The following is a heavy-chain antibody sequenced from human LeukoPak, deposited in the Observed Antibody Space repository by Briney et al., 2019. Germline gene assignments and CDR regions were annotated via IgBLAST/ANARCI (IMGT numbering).Heavy chain of an antibody. CDR2: ISYDGSNK. CDR1: GFTFSSYE. D-gene: IGHD6-19*01. V-gene: IGHV3-30*18. J-gene: IGHJ4*02. CDR3: AKDRGSASGWYHFDY. Sequence: PGGSLRLSCAASGFTFSSYEMNWVRQAPGKGLEWVAVISYDGSNKYYADSVKGRFTFSRDNSKNTLYLQMNSLRSEDTAVYYCAKDRGSASGWYHFDYWGQGTLVTVSS.